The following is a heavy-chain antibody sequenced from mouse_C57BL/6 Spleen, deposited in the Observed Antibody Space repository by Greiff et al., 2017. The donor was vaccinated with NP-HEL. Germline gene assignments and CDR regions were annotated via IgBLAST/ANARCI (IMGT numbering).Heavy chain of an antibody. J-gene: IGHJ4*01. Sequence: EVMLVESGGGLVKPGGSLKLSCAASGFTFSDYGMHWVRQAPEKGLEWVAYISSGSSTIYYADTVKGRFTISRDNAKNTLCLQMTSLRSEDTAMYYCARGSRNYYAMDYWGQGTSVTVSS. CDR2: ISSGSSTI. D-gene: IGHD1-1*01. CDR1: GFTFSDYG. V-gene: IGHV5-17*01. CDR3: ARGSRNYYAMDY.